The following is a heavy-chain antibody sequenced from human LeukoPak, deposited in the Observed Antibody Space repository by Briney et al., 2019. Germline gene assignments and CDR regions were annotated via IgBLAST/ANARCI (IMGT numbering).Heavy chain of an antibody. CDR2: INSDGSTT. Sequence: GGSLRLSCAASGFTFSSSWMHWFRQAPGKGLVWVSRINSDGSTTNYADSVKGRFIISRDNAKNTLYLQMNSLRAEDTAVYYCTRPESSSSLACDHWGQGTLVTVSS. D-gene: IGHD2-2*01. CDR1: GFTFSSSW. CDR3: TRPESSSSLACDH. V-gene: IGHV3-74*01. J-gene: IGHJ4*02.